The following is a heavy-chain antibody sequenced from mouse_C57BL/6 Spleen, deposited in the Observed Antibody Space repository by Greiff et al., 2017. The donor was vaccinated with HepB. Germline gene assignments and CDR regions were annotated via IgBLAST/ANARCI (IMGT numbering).Heavy chain of an antibody. CDR1: GYTFTSYG. V-gene: IGHV1-81*01. CDR2: IYPRSGNT. Sequence: VQVVESGAELARPGASVKLSCKASGYTFTSYGISWVKQRTGQGLEWIGEIYPRSGNTYYNEKFKGKATLTADKSSSTAYMELRSLTSEDSAVYFCARETGRGCFDYWGQGTTLTVSS. D-gene: IGHD4-1*01. CDR3: ARETGRGCFDY. J-gene: IGHJ2*01.